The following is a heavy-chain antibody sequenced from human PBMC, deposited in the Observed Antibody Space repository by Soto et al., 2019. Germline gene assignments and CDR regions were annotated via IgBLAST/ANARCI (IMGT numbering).Heavy chain of an antibody. CDR2: FYYSGST. V-gene: IGHV4-39*07. CDR3: ARVGLRYFDWLPEGPYYYYMDV. CDR1: GGAISSSSYY. J-gene: IGHJ6*03. Sequence: SETLSLTCTVSGGAISSSSYYWGWIRQPPGKGLEWIGSFYYSGSTYYNPSLKSRVTISVDTSKNQFSLKLSSVTAADTAVYYCARVGLRYFDWLPEGPYYYYMDVWGKGTTVTVSS. D-gene: IGHD3-9*01.